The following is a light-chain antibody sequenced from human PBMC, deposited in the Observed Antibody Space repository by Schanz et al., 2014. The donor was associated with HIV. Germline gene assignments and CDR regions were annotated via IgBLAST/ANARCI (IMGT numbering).Light chain of an antibody. V-gene: IGKV3-20*01. CDR2: ATS. Sequence: EIVLTQSPGSLSLSPGGRATLSCGASQRLSSSYLAWYQQKRDQPPRLVIYATSTRAAGIPDRFSGTGSGTDFTLTISSLQPEDVAVYYCQQYNKWPWTFGQGTKVEIK. J-gene: IGKJ1*01. CDR3: QQYNKWPWT. CDR1: QRLSSSY.